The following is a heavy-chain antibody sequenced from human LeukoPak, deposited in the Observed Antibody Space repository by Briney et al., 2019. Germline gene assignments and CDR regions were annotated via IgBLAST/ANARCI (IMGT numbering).Heavy chain of an antibody. CDR3: ARVVPAAPEYFQY. D-gene: IGHD2-2*01. J-gene: IGHJ1*01. V-gene: IGHV4-39*01. Sequence: SESLSLTCTVSGGSISSSNFYWGWIRQPPGKGLEWFGNIYYSGSTYYKPSLKSRVTISVDTSKNQCSLKLSSVTAADTAVYYCARVVPAAPEYFQYWGQGTLVTVSS. CDR1: GGSISSSNFY. CDR2: IYYSGST.